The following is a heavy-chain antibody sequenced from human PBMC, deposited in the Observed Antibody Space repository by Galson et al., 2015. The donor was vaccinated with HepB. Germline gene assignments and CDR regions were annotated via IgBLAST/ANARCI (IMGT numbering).Heavy chain of an antibody. V-gene: IGHV3-73*01. CDR2: IRSKANSYAT. CDR3: TRRGDNERRLLPAAISDY. J-gene: IGHJ4*02. CDR1: GFTFSGSA. D-gene: IGHD2-2*02. Sequence: SLRLSCAASGFTFSGSAMHWVRQASGKGLEWVGRIRSKANSYATAYAASVKGRFTISRDDSKNTAYLQMNSLKTEDTAVYYCTRRGDNERRLLPAAISDYWGQGTLVTVSS.